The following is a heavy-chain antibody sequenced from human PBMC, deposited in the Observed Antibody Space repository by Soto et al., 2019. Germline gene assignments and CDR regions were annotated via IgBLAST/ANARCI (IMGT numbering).Heavy chain of an antibody. Sequence: PRLSCVVSGISFDDYAMHWVRQVPGKGLEWVSGINWDSGDIGYADSVKGRFTISRDNAKNSLYLQMNSLKTEDTALYYCAKDTAPGFYDANGHLDYWGQGTPVTVSS. D-gene: IGHD2-8*01. CDR1: GISFDDYA. CDR2: INWDSGDI. V-gene: IGHV3-9*01. J-gene: IGHJ4*02. CDR3: AKDTAPGFYDANGHLDY.